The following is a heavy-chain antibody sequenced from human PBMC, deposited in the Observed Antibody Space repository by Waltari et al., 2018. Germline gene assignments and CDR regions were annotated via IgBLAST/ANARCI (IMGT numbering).Heavy chain of an antibody. CDR1: GFTFSSYA. CDR2: ISGSGGST. D-gene: IGHD3-22*01. V-gene: IGHV3-23*01. J-gene: IGHJ4*02. CDR3: AKTYYYDSSGYYSGGPYFDY. Sequence: EVQLLESGGGLVQPGGSLRLSCAASGFTFSSYAMSWVRQAPGKGLEWVPAISGSGGSTYYADSVKGRFTISRDNSKNTLYLQMNSLRAEDTAVYYCAKTYYYDSSGYYSGGPYFDYWGQGTLVTVSS.